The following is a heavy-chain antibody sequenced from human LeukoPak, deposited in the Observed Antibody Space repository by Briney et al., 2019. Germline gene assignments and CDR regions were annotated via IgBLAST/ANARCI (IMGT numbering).Heavy chain of an antibody. D-gene: IGHD2-15*01. CDR1: GYTFTSYG. V-gene: IGHV1-18*01. CDR3: ARACSGGSCYLLGYYYYGMDV. CDR2: ISAYNGNT. Sequence: GASVKVSCKASGYTFTSYGISWVRQAPGQGLEWMGWISAYNGNTNYAQKLQGRVTMTTDTSTSIAYMELRSLRSDDTAVYYCARACSGGSCYLLGYYYYGMDVWGQGTTVTVSS. J-gene: IGHJ6*02.